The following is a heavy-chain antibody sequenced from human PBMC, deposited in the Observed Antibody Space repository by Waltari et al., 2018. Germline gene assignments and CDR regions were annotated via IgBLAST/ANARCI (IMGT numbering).Heavy chain of an antibody. CDR3: ATYSGDLWYFDL. J-gene: IGHJ2*01. Sequence: QVQLQESGPGLVKPSETLSLTCTVSGGSISSYYWSWIRQPPGKGLEWIGYIYYSGSTNYNPSLKSRVTISVDTSKNQFSLKLSSVTAADTAVYYCATYSGDLWYFDLWGRGTLVTVSS. V-gene: IGHV4-59*01. CDR1: GGSISSYY. CDR2: IYYSGST. D-gene: IGHD7-27*01.